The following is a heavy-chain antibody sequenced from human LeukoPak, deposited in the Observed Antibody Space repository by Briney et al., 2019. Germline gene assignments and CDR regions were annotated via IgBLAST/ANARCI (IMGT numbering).Heavy chain of an antibody. V-gene: IGHV3-30*02. CDR2: TRHDGSNK. CDR1: GFTFSSYD. J-gene: IGHJ4*02. Sequence: GGSLRLSCAASGFTFSSYDIHWVRQAPGKGLEWVAFTRHDGSNKHYADSVRGRFTISRDNAKNSLYLQMNSLRAEDTAVYYCSTESSAYFDCWGQGALVTVSS. CDR3: STESSAYFDC. D-gene: IGHD6-19*01.